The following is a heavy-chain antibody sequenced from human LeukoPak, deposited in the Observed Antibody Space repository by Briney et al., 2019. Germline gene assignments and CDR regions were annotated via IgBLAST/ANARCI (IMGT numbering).Heavy chain of an antibody. V-gene: IGHV4-39*07. Sequence: SETLSLTCTVSGGSISSSSYYWGWIRQPPGKGLEWIGSIYYSGSTYYNPSLKSRVTISVDTSKNHFSLKVTSMTTAGTGVYYCARSLPGAIGAADFWGQGTLVTVSS. CDR1: GGSISSSSYY. J-gene: IGHJ4*02. D-gene: IGHD6-13*01. CDR2: IYYSGST. CDR3: ARSLPGAIGAADF.